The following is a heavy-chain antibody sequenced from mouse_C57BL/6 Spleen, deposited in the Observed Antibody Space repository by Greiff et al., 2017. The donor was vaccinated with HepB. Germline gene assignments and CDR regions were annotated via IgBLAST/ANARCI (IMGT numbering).Heavy chain of an antibody. J-gene: IGHJ4*01. CDR2: IYPRSGNT. D-gene: IGHD2-1*01. V-gene: IGHV1-81*01. CDR1: GYTFTSYG. Sequence: VQLQQSGAELARPGASVKLSCKASGYTFTSYGISWVKQRTGQGLEWIGEIYPRSGNTYYNEKFKGKATLTADKSSSTAYMELRSLTSEDSAVYFCARYGNYDYSAMDYWGQGTSVTVSS. CDR3: ARYGNYDYSAMDY.